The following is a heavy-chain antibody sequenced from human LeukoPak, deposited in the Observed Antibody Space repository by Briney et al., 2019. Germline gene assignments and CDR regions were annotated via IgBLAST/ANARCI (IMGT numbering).Heavy chain of an antibody. CDR2: IRHDAFNN. CDR3: ARDLDALVVVPVAAALDS. CDR1: GFTFDSFG. V-gene: IGHV3-30*02. D-gene: IGHD2-15*01. J-gene: IGHJ5*01. Sequence: GGSLRLSCAASGFTFDSFGFHWVRQAPGKGLEWVAFIRHDAFNNYLAESVKGRFTISRDNSKSTLYLQMSSLRAEDTAVYYCARDLDALVVVPVAAALDSWGQGTLVTVSS.